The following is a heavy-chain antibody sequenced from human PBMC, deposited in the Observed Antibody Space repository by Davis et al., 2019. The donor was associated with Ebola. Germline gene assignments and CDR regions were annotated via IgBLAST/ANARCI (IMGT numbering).Heavy chain of an antibody. Sequence: SQTLSLTCAVSGGSISSGGYSWSWIRQPPGKGLEWIGYIYYSGSTYYNPSLKSRVTISVDTSKNQFSLKLSSVTAADTAVYYCARLTIASAPDIVDYWGQGSLVIVSP. CDR2: IYYSGST. CDR1: GGSISSGGYS. CDR3: ARLTIASAPDIVDY. D-gene: IGHD6-13*01. J-gene: IGHJ4*02. V-gene: IGHV4-30-2*03.